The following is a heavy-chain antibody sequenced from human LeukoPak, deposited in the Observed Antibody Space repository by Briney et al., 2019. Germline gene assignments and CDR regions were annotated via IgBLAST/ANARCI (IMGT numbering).Heavy chain of an antibody. Sequence: SETLSLTCAVYGGSFGGYYWSWIRQPPGKGLEWIGEINHSGSTNYNPSLKSRVTISVDTSKNQFSLKLSSVTAADTAVYYCARGNRYCSSTSCYSNWFDPWGQGTLVTVSS. CDR1: GGSFGGYY. CDR2: INHSGST. D-gene: IGHD2-2*01. V-gene: IGHV4-34*01. J-gene: IGHJ5*02. CDR3: ARGNRYCSSTSCYSNWFDP.